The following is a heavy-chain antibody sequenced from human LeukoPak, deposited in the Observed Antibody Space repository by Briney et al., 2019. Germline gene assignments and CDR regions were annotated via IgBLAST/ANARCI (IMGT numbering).Heavy chain of an antibody. D-gene: IGHD2-2*01. CDR3: AKPYCSSTSCPTLN. V-gene: IGHV3-23*01. CDR2: ISGSGGST. CDR1: GFTFSSYG. J-gene: IGHJ4*02. Sequence: PGGSLRLSCAASGFTFSSYGMHWVRQAPGKGLEWVSAISGSGGSTYYADSVKGRFTISRDNSKNTLYLQMNSLRAEDTAVYYCAKPYCSSTSCPTLNWGQGTLVTVSS.